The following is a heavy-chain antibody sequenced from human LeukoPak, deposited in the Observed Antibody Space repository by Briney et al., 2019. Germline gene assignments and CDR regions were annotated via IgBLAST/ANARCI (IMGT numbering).Heavy chain of an antibody. Sequence: PSETLSLTCAVYGGSFSGYYWSGIRQPPGKGLEWIGEINHSGSTNYNPSLKSRVTISVDTSKNQFSLKLSSVTAADTAVYYCARQGRYYYGSGSRNPDVWGKGTTVTISS. D-gene: IGHD3-10*01. CDR1: GGSFSGYY. CDR2: INHSGST. CDR3: ARQGRYYYGSGSRNPDV. J-gene: IGHJ6*04. V-gene: IGHV4-34*01.